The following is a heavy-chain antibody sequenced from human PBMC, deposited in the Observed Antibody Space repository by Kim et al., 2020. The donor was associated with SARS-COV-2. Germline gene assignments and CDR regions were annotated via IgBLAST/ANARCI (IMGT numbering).Heavy chain of an antibody. V-gene: IGHV6-1*01. CDR3: ARERSSLGYFQH. D-gene: IGHD6-13*01. J-gene: IGHJ1*01. Sequence: DYAVSVKSRITINPDTSKNQFSLQLNSVTPEDTAVYYCARERSSLGYFQHWGQGTLVTVSS.